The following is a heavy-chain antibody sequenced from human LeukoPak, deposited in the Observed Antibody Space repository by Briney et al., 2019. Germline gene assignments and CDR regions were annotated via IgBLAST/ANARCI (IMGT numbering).Heavy chain of an antibody. J-gene: IGHJ4*02. Sequence: GGSLRLSCAASGFTFSSYWMHWVRQAPGKGLVWVSRINSDGSSTSYADSVKGRFTISRDNAKNTLYLQMNSLRAEDTAVYYCARPSAETYYYGSGSDFWGQGTLVTVSS. CDR3: ARPSAETYYYGSGSDF. CDR2: INSDGSST. CDR1: GFTFSSYW. D-gene: IGHD3-10*01. V-gene: IGHV3-74*01.